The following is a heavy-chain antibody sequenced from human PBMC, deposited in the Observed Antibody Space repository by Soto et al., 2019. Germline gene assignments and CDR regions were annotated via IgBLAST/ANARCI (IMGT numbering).Heavy chain of an antibody. V-gene: IGHV3-23*01. J-gene: IGHJ4*02. CDR1: GFTFSSYA. Sequence: GGSLRLSCAASGFTFSSYAMSWVRQAPGKGLEWVSAISGSGGSTYYADSVKGRFTISRDNSKNTLYLQMNSLRAEDTAVYYCARSIAVAGTRGAFAYWGQGTLVTVSS. CDR2: ISGSGGST. D-gene: IGHD6-19*01. CDR3: ARSIAVAGTRGAFAY.